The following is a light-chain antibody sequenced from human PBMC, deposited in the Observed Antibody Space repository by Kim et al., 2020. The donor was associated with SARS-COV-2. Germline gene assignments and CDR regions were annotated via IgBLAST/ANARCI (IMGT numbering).Light chain of an antibody. CDR2: SNN. CDR3: AAWDDSLNGWV. CDR1: RSNIATNT. J-gene: IGLJ3*02. Sequence: QLVLTQPPSASGTPGQRVTISCSGGRSNIATNTVNWYQQLPGTAPQLLIYSNNERPSGVPDRFSGSKSGTSASLAISGLQSEDEADYHCAAWDDSLNGWVFGGGTQLTVL. V-gene: IGLV1-44*01.